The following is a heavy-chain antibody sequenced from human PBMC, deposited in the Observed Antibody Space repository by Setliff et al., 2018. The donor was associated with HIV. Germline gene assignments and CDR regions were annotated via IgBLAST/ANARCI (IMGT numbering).Heavy chain of an antibody. CDR3: ARDRTGTYYYGSGAPGDAFDI. D-gene: IGHD3-10*01. V-gene: IGHV1-46*01. J-gene: IGHJ3*02. Sequence: GASVKVSCKASGYTFTSHYMHWVRQAPGQGLEWMGIINPSGGSTSYAQKFQGRVTMTRDTSTSTVYMELSSLRSEDTAVYYCARDRTGTYYYGSGAPGDAFDIWGQGTMVTVSS. CDR1: GYTFTSHY. CDR2: INPSGGST.